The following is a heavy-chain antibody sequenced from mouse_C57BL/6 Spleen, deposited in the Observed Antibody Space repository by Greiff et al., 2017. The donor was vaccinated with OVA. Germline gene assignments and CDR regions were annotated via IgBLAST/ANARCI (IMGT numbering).Heavy chain of an antibody. CDR2: ISSGSSTI. CDR3: ARTVITTVVALDY. D-gene: IGHD1-1*01. J-gene: IGHJ2*01. CDR1: GFTFSDYG. V-gene: IGHV5-17*01. Sequence: EVHLVESGGGLVKPGGSLKLSCAASGFTFSDYGMHWVRQAPEKGLEWVAYISSGSSTIYYADTVKGRFTISRDNAKNTLFLQMTSLRSEDTAMYYCARTVITTVVALDYWGQGTTLTVSS.